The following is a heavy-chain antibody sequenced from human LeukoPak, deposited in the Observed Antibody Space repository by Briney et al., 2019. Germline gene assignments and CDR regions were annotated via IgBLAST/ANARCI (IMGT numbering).Heavy chain of an antibody. Sequence: GRSLRLSCAASGFTFSSYWMSWVRQAPGKGLEWVANIKQDGSEKYYVDSVKGRFTISRDNAKNSLYLQMNSLRAEDTAVYYCARDRAVWGVIGSGPVDYWGQGTLVTVSS. CDR3: ARDRAVWGVIGSGPVDY. J-gene: IGHJ4*02. CDR1: GFTFSSYW. V-gene: IGHV3-7*01. CDR2: IKQDGSEK. D-gene: IGHD3-16*02.